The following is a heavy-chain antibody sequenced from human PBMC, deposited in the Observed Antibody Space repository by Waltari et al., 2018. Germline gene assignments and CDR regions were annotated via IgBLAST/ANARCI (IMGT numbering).Heavy chain of an antibody. CDR3: AKKYGGNWFDP. V-gene: IGHV3-23*01. Sequence: EVQLLESGGGVVQPGGSLRLSCAASGFTFSSYAMSWVRQAPGKGLDGVSAIIRSGCSTDYAASVKGRFTISRDNSKNTLYLQMNSLRAEDTAVYYCAKKYGGNWFDPWGQGTLVTVSS. D-gene: IGHD2-21*01. CDR1: GFTFSSYA. CDR2: IIRSGCST. J-gene: IGHJ5*02.